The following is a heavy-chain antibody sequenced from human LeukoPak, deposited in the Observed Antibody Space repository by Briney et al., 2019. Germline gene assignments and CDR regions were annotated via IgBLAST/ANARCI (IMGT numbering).Heavy chain of an antibody. D-gene: IGHD3-3*01. CDR2: ISRSGDTI. Sequence: GGSPRLSCAASVYTSSEYYMSCIRLAPGKGLEWRSHISRSGDTIASADSVKGRFTTSRDNSKNSLYLQMNSLRAEDTAVYYCSRDISAPGSFYYFDSWGQGTLVTVSS. CDR3: SRDISAPGSFYYFDS. V-gene: IGHV3-11*01. J-gene: IGHJ4*02. CDR1: VYTSSEYY.